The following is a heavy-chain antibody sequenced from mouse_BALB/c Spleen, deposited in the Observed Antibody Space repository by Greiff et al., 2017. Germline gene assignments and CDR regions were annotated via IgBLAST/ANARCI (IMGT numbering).Heavy chain of an antibody. CDR3: ASLYGNYSYWYFDD. CDR2: IRNKANGYTT. V-gene: IGHV7-3*02. Sequence: EVKLVESGGGLVQPGGSLRLSCATSGFTFTDYYMSWVRQPPGKALEWLGFIRNKANGYTTEYSVSVKGRFTISRDNSQSILYLQMNTLRAEDSAAYYCASLYGNYSYWYFDDWGAGTTVTVSS. J-gene: IGHJ1*01. D-gene: IGHD2-1*01. CDR1: GFTFTDYY.